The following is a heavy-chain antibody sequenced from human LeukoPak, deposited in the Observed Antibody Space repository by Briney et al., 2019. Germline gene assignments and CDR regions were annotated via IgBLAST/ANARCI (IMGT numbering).Heavy chain of an antibody. CDR3: ARGLGASYYDSSGYHLFDY. V-gene: IGHV4-34*01. Sequence: NPSETLSLTCAVYGGSFSGYYWSWIRQPPGKGLEWIGEINHSGSTNYNPSLKSRVTISVDTSKNQFSLKLSSVTAADTAVYYCARGLGASYYDSSGYHLFDYWGQGTLVTVPS. J-gene: IGHJ4*02. D-gene: IGHD3-22*01. CDR2: INHSGST. CDR1: GGSFSGYY.